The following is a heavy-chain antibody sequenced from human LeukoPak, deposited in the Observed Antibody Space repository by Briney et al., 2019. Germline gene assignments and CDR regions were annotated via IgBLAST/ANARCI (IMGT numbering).Heavy chain of an antibody. D-gene: IGHD3-16*01. CDR3: ARDYDYIWGSFPYYFDY. Sequence: RPGGSLRLSCAASGFTFSSYDMTWVRQAPGKGLEWVSYISTSGSTIYYADSVEGRFTISRDNAKNSLYLQMNSLRAEDTAVYYCARDYDYIWGSFPYYFDYWGQGTLVTVSS. J-gene: IGHJ4*02. CDR1: GFTFSSYD. V-gene: IGHV3-48*03. CDR2: ISTSGSTI.